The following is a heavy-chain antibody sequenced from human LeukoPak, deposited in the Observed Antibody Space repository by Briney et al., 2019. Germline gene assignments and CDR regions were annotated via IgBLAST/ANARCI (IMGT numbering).Heavy chain of an antibody. V-gene: IGHV4-4*07. J-gene: IGHJ4*02. CDR3: AAGSQSTALIK. CDR2: MYTSGET. CDR1: GGSISSYY. D-gene: IGHD5-18*01. Sequence: PSETLSLTYIFAGGSISSYYWSWIRQPAGKGLEWIGRMYTSGETNYNPTLKSRVTISLDTSKNQFSLRLSSVTAADTAVYYCAAGSQSTALIKWGQGNPGHRLL.